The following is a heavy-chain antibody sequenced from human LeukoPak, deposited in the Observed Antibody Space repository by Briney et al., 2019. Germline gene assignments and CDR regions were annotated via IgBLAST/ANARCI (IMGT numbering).Heavy chain of an antibody. CDR2: INHSGST. CDR1: GGSFSGYY. CDR3: ARVKSLLPYYYGMDV. J-gene: IGHJ6*02. V-gene: IGHV4-34*01. Sequence: PSETLSLTCAVYGGSFSGYYWSWIRQPPGKGLEWIGEINHSGSTNHNPSLKSRVTISVDTSKNQFSLKLSSVTAADTAVYYCARVKSLLPYYYGMDVWGQGTTVTVSS.